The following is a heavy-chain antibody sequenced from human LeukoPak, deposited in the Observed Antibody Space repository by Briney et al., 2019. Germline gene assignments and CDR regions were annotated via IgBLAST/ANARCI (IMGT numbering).Heavy chain of an antibody. V-gene: IGHV1-24*01. D-gene: IGHD6-13*01. Sequence: ASVKVSCKASGGTFSSYAISWVRQAPGKGLEWMGGFDPEDGETIYAQKFQGRVTMTEDTSTDTAYMELSSLRSEDTAVYYCATPYSSSTKTANYYYYGMDVRGQGTTVTVSS. CDR3: ATPYSSSTKTANYYYYGMDV. CDR2: FDPEDGET. J-gene: IGHJ6*02. CDR1: GGTFSSYA.